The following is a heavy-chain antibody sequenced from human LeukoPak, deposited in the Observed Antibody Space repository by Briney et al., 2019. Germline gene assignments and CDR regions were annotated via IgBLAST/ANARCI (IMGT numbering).Heavy chain of an antibody. CDR3: ARGSSGSYWQYYGMDV. V-gene: IGHV3-9*01. CDR1: GFTFDDYA. Sequence: TGGSLRLSCAASGFTFDDYAMHWVRQAPGKGLEWVSGISWNSGTIGYADSVKGRFTISRDNAKNSLYLQMNSLRAEDTAVYYCARGSSGSYWQYYGMDVWGQGTTVTVSS. D-gene: IGHD1-26*01. J-gene: IGHJ6*02. CDR2: ISWNSGTI.